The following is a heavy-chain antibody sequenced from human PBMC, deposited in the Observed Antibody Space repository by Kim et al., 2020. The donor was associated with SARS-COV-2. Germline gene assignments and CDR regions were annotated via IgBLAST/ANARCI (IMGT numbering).Heavy chain of an antibody. CDR1: GGSFSGYY. CDR3: ASYGEYEIFDY. V-gene: IGHV4-34*01. CDR2: INHSGST. Sequence: SETLSLTCAVYGGSFSGYYWSWIRQPPGKGLEWIGEINHSGSTNYNPSLKSRVTISVDTSKNQFSLKLSSVTAADTAVYYCASYGEYEIFDYWGQGTLVTVSS. D-gene: IGHD4-17*01. J-gene: IGHJ4*02.